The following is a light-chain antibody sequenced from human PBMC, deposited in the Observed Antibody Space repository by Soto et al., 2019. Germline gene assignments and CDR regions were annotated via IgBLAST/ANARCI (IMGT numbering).Light chain of an antibody. J-gene: IGKJ1*01. Sequence: DIQMTQSPSTLSASVGERVTITCRASQSISSWLAWYQQKPGQAPKLLIYDASSLESGVPSRFSGSGSATEFTLTISRLQPDDFATYYCQQYNNYWTFGQGTKVDIK. CDR1: QSISSW. CDR2: DAS. V-gene: IGKV1-5*01. CDR3: QQYNNYWT.